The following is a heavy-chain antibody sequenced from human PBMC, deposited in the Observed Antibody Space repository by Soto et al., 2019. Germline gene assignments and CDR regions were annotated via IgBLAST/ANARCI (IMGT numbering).Heavy chain of an antibody. Sequence: ASVKVSCKASGYTFTSYGISWVRQAPGQGLEWMGWISAYNGNTNYAQRLQGRVTMTTDTSTSTAYMELRSLRSDDTAVYYCARDYSFYSSSGPIYYFDYWGQGTLVTVSS. CDR1: GYTFTSYG. CDR2: ISAYNGNT. J-gene: IGHJ4*02. CDR3: ARDYSFYSSSGPIYYFDY. D-gene: IGHD6-6*01. V-gene: IGHV1-18*01.